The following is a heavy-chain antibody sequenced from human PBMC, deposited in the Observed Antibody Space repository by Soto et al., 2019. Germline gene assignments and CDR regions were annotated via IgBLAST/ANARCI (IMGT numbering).Heavy chain of an antibody. CDR1: GYIFTTYG. CDR3: ARAPNQLLSPLDL. J-gene: IGHJ1*01. Sequence: GASVKVSCKAFGYIFTTYGISWVRQAPGQGLEWMGWISAHNGNRDLPQKFRARVSMTTDTSTSTAYMELRSLTSDDTAVYYCARAPNQLLSPLDLWGQGTLVTVSS. V-gene: IGHV1-18*01. D-gene: IGHD1-7*01. CDR2: ISAHNGNR.